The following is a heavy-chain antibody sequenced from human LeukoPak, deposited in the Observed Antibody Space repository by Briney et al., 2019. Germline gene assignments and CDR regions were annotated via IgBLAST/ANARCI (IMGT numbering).Heavy chain of an antibody. CDR2: ISSSSNYI. CDR3: AKDPRFSYCSSTTCAYAFDI. CDR1: GLTFTSYT. D-gene: IGHD2-2*01. V-gene: IGHV3-21*04. J-gene: IGHJ3*02. Sequence: PGGSLRLSCAPSGLTFTSYTMNWVRQAPGKGLEWVSSISSSSNYIYYADSVKGRFTISRDNSKNTLYLQMNSLRAEDTAVYYCAKDPRFSYCSSTTCAYAFDIWGQGTMVTVSS.